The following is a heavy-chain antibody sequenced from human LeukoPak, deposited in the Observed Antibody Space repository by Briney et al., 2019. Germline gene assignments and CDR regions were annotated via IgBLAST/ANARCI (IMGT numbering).Heavy chain of an antibody. CDR1: GGSMSTYY. D-gene: IGHD6-13*01. CDR3: ARRLGTSSWLDY. Sequence: SETLSLTCTVSGGSMSTYYWSWIRQPPGKGLEWIGYIYYSGDTNYNPSLKSRVTISVDTSKNQFSLKLSSVTAADTAVYYSARRLGTSSWLDYWGQGTLVTVSS. J-gene: IGHJ4*02. CDR2: IYYSGDT. V-gene: IGHV4-59*08.